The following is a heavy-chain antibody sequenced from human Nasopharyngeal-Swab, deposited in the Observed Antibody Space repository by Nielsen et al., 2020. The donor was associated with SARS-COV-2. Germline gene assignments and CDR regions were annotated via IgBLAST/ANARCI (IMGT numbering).Heavy chain of an antibody. Sequence: GESLKISCAASGFTFSRHWMHWVRQAPGKGLEWVSVTEIGGTTHYADSVKGRFSISRDSSTNTLYLQMNNVRAEDTAVYYCARDLGGGYCTTTNCPGSWGQGTLVTVSS. D-gene: IGHD2-2*01. CDR3: ARDLGGGYCTTTNCPGS. V-gene: IGHV3-53*01. CDR1: GFTFSRHW. J-gene: IGHJ1*01. CDR2: TEIGGTT.